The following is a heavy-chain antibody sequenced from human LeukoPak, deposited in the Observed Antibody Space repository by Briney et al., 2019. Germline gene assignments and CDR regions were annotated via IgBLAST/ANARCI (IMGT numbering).Heavy chain of an antibody. V-gene: IGHV4-39*07. CDR2: IFYSGST. D-gene: IGHD2-15*01. Sequence: SGTLSLTCTVSGGSISTSNYYWGWIRQPPGKGLEWIGNIFYSGSTNYNPSLKSRVTISVDTSKNQFSLKLSSVTAADTAVYYCARGRNRARGYCSGGSCYSPPGYYYYYMDVWGKGTTVTVSS. J-gene: IGHJ6*03. CDR1: GGSISTSNYY. CDR3: ARGRNRARGYCSGGSCYSPPGYYYYYMDV.